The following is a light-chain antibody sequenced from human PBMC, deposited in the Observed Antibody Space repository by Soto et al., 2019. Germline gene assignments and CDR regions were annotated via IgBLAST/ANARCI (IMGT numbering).Light chain of an antibody. J-gene: IGLJ1*01. V-gene: IGLV2-14*01. CDR3: SSFTTSYCYV. CDR1: GSDIGAYNY. Sequence: QSVLTQPASVSGSPGQSITISCTGSGSDIGAYNYVSWYQQHPGKAPKLLIHGVTRRPSGVSSRFSASKSAYTASLTISGLQAEDEATYFCSSFTTSYCYVFGPGTKVTV. CDR2: GVT.